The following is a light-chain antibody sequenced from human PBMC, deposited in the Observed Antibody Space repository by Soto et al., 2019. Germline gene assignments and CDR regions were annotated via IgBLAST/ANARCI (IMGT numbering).Light chain of an antibody. CDR1: SSDVGCYNY. V-gene: IGLV2-14*01. CDR2: DVS. CDR3: SSYTSSSTLVV. Sequence: QSALTQPASVSGSPGQSITISCTGTSSDVGCYNYVSWYQQHPGKAPKLMIYDVSNRPSGVSNRVCVSKSGNTASPSISGLQAEDEDDYYCSSYTSSSTLVVFGGGTKLTVL. J-gene: IGLJ2*01.